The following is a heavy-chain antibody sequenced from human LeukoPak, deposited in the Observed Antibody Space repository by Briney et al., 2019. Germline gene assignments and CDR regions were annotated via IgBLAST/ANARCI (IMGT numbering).Heavy chain of an antibody. D-gene: IGHD5-24*01. Sequence: GASVKVSCKASGYTFTDYLMHWVRQAPGQGLEWMGWINPNSGVTSSAQKFQGRVTMTRDTSISTAYMELSTLRSDDTAVYYCASDRNGDGFAYFDYWGQGTLVTASS. V-gene: IGHV1-2*02. CDR2: INPNSGVT. CDR1: GYTFTDYL. J-gene: IGHJ4*02. CDR3: ASDRNGDGFAYFDY.